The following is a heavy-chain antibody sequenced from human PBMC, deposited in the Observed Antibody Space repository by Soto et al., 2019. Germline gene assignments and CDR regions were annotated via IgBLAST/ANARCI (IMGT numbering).Heavy chain of an antibody. CDR3: ARGPPGTPVAGTAGY. J-gene: IGHJ4*02. Sequence: EVELVESGGGLVQPGWSLRLSCSASGFTFSSYWMHWVRQVPGKGLLWVSRINGDGTTTTYADSVKGRFSISRDNAKNTLYLQMNSLRAEDTAVYYCARGPPGTPVAGTAGYWGQGTLVTVSS. CDR2: INGDGTTT. V-gene: IGHV3-74*01. D-gene: IGHD6-19*01. CDR1: GFTFSSYW.